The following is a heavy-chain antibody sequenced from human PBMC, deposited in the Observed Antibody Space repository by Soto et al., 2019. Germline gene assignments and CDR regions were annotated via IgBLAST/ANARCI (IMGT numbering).Heavy chain of an antibody. V-gene: IGHV1-46*01. J-gene: IGHJ4*02. D-gene: IGHD3-22*01. CDR2: INPSGGST. CDR1: GYTFTSYY. Sequence: QVQLVQSGAEVKKPGASVKVSCKASGYTFTSYYMHWVRQAPGQGLEWMGIINPSGGSTSYAQKFQGRVTMTRDTSTSTVYMELSSLRSEDTAVYYCARVRRYDSSGYYYPIDYSGQGTLVTVSS. CDR3: ARVRRYDSSGYYYPIDY.